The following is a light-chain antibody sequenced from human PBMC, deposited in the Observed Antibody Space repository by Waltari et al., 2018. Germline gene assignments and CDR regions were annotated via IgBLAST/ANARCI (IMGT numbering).Light chain of an antibody. V-gene: IGLV1-51*01. CDR1: TPNIGNNY. CDR2: EDN. Sequence: QSVLTQAPSVSAAPGQTVTISCSGTTPNIGNNYVSWYQQLPGAAPKIVIYEDNRRPSGIPDRFSGSKSGAAATLGITGLQTGDEADYYCGCWDSSLGIGVLGGGTRLTVL. CDR3: GCWDSSLGIGV. J-gene: IGLJ3*02.